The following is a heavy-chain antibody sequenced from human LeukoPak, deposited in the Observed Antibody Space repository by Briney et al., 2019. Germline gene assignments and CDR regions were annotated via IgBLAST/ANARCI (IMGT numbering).Heavy chain of an antibody. CDR3: ARQPDCSSTSCRDYYYYGMDV. J-gene: IGHJ6*02. CDR1: GFTFSSYS. Sequence: GGSLRLSCAASGFTFSSYSMNWVRQAPGKGLEWVSSISSSSSYIYYADSVKGRFTISRDNAKNSLYLQMDSLRAEDTAVYCCARQPDCSSTSCRDYYYYGMDVWGQGTTVTVPS. D-gene: IGHD2-2*01. V-gene: IGHV3-21*01. CDR2: ISSSSSYI.